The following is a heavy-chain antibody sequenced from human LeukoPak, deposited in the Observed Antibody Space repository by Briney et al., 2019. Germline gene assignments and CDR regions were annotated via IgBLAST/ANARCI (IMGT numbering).Heavy chain of an antibody. J-gene: IGHJ4*02. Sequence: GGSLRLSCAASGFTFSSYSMNWVRQAPGKGLEWVSFITTGSTTIYYADSVKGRFTISRDNSKNTLYLQMNSLRAEDTAVYYCAREAKDGYSFDYWGQGTLVTVSS. D-gene: IGHD5-24*01. CDR1: GFTFSSYS. CDR2: ITTGSTTI. V-gene: IGHV3-48*01. CDR3: AREAKDGYSFDY.